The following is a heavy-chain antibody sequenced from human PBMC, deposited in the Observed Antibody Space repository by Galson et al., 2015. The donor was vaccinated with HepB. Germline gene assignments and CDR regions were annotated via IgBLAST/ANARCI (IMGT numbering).Heavy chain of an antibody. CDR2: INPDNGNT. CDR3: ARLVTWYYGLDV. V-gene: IGHV1-3*01. J-gene: IGHJ6*02. Sequence: SVKVSCKASGYAFTTFVMHWVRQAPGQRLEWMGWINPDNGNTKYSQKFQGRVTVTSDTSASTAYMELSSLRSEDTAVYYRARLVTWYYGLDVWGQGTTVTVSS. D-gene: IGHD2-21*02. CDR1: GYAFTTFV.